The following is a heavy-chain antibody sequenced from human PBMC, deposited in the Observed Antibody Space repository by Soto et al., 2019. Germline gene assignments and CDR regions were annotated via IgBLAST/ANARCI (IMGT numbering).Heavy chain of an antibody. CDR3: ASNSVETPMLTFDY. D-gene: IGHD5-18*01. V-gene: IGHV4-31*03. CDR1: SGSISRSGYY. CDR2: ISYSGGT. J-gene: IGHJ4*02. Sequence: QVQLQESGPGLVKPSQTLSLTCTVPSGSISRSGYYWSWIRQSRGKGLEWIGYISYSGGTYYNPSLRSRVTISLDTSKNQFSLKLSSVTAADTGVYYCASNSVETPMLTFDYWGQGILVTVSS.